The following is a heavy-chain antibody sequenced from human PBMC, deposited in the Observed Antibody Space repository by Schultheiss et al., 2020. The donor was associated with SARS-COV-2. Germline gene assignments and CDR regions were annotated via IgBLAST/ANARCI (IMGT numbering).Heavy chain of an antibody. V-gene: IGHV3-11*01. Sequence: GESLKISCAASGFSFSDHYMTWIRQAPGKGLEWLSFISGSGGTIYYADSVKGRFTISRDNSKNTLYLQMNSLRAEDTAVYYCAGGGRGWVKDAFDIWGQGTTVTVSS. D-gene: IGHD6-19*01. CDR1: GFSFSDHY. J-gene: IGHJ3*02. CDR3: AGGGRGWVKDAFDI. CDR2: ISGSGGTI.